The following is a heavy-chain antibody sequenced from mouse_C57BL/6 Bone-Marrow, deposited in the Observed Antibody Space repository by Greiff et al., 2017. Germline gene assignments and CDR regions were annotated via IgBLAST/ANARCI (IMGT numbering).Heavy chain of an antibody. CDR2: IDPETGGT. V-gene: IGHV1-15*01. CDR1: GYTFTDYE. Sequence: VQLQQSGAELVRPGASVTLSCKASGYTFTDYEMHWVKQTPVHGLEWIGAIDPETGGTAYNQKFKGKAILTADKSSSTAYMELRSLTSEDSAVYYCTRGSGYVDYFDYWGQGTTLTVSS. CDR3: TRGSGYVDYFDY. J-gene: IGHJ2*01. D-gene: IGHD3-2*02.